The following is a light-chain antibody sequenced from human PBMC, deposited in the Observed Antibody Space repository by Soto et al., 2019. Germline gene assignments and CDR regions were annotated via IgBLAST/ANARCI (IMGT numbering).Light chain of an antibody. V-gene: IGKV3-20*01. J-gene: IGKJ3*01. Sequence: EVVLTQSPGTLSLSPGERATLSCRASQSVSGSDLAWYQQKPGQAPRLLISGVSNRATGTPDRFSGSGSGTDFTLTISSLEPEDFAVFYCQQYGGSPLFTFGPGTRVDFK. CDR2: GVS. CDR1: QSVSGSD. CDR3: QQYGGSPLFT.